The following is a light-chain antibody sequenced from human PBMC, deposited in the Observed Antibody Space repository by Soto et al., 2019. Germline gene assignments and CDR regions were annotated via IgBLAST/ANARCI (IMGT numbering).Light chain of an antibody. CDR1: SSNIGAGYD. CDR2: GNS. V-gene: IGLV1-40*01. Sequence: QPVLTQPPSVSGAPGQRVTISCTGSSSNIGAGYDVHWYQQLPGTAPKLLIYGNSNRPSGVPDRFSDSNSGTSASLAITGLQAEDEADYCCQSYDSSLSGYVFGTGTKVTVL. CDR3: QSYDSSLSGYV. J-gene: IGLJ1*01.